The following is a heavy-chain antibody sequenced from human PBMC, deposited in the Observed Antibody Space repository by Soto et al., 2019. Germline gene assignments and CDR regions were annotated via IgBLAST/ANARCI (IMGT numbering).Heavy chain of an antibody. J-gene: IGHJ3*02. CDR3: ARVGSGSLNPYDVFDI. CDR2: LYYSGSP. Sequence: PETLSLTCSVSGASIHNGGYLWSWIRQSPEKGLEWIGDLYYSGSPIYNPSLKGRVTISVDGARNHFSLKLSSVTAADTAVYYCARVGSGSLNPYDVFDIRGQGTMDTGSS. V-gene: IGHV4-61*03. CDR1: GASIHNGGYL. D-gene: IGHD3-10*01.